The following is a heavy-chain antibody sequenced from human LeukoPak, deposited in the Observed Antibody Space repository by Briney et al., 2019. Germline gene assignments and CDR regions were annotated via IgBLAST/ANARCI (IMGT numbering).Heavy chain of an antibody. J-gene: IGHJ4*02. CDR1: GGSISSSSYY. CDR2: IYYSGST. D-gene: IGHD3-10*01. Sequence: SETLSLTCTVSGGSISSSSYYWGWIRQPPGKGLEWIGTIYYSGSTYYNPSLKSRVTISVDTSKNQFSLKLTSVTAADTAVYYCASVDRGWFGVGDYWGQGTLATVSS. CDR3: ASVDRGWFGVGDY. V-gene: IGHV4-39*01.